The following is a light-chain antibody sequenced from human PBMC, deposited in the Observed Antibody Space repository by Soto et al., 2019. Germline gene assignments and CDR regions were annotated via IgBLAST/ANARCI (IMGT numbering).Light chain of an antibody. V-gene: IGKV4-1*01. CDR3: QQYYSTLSYT. CDR2: WAS. CDR1: QSVLYSSNNKNY. Sequence: DIVMTQSPDSLAVSLGERATINCKSSQSVLYSSNNKNYLAWYQQKPGQPPKLLIYWASTRESGVPHRFSGSGSGTDFTLTISSLQAEDVAVYYCQQYYSTLSYTFGQGTKLEIK. J-gene: IGKJ2*01.